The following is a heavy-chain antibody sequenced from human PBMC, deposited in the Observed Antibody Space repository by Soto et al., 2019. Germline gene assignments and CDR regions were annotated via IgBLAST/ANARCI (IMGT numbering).Heavy chain of an antibody. CDR1: GFTFSSYG. CDR2: IWYDGSNK. V-gene: IGHV3-33*01. J-gene: IGHJ6*02. D-gene: IGHD4-17*01. Sequence: QVQLVESGGGVVQPGRSLRLSCAASGFTFSSYGMHWVRQAPGKGLEWVAVIWYDGSNKYYADSVKGRFTISRDNSKNTLYLQMNSLRAEDTAVYYCARDAVTTTYFYYGMDVWGQGTMVTVSS. CDR3: ARDAVTTTYFYYGMDV.